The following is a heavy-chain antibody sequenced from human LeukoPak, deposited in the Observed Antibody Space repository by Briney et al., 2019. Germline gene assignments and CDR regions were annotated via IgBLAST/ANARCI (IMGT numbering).Heavy chain of an antibody. Sequence: PGGSLRLSCAASGFTFSCYAMSWVRQAPGKGLEWVSAISGSGGSTYYADSMEGRFTISRDNSKNTLYLQMNSLRVEDTAIYYCAKEGQTVAGNGYFDYWGQGILVTVSS. CDR3: AKEGQTVAGNGYFDY. J-gene: IGHJ4*02. CDR2: ISGSGGST. V-gene: IGHV3-23*01. CDR1: GFTFSCYA. D-gene: IGHD6-19*01.